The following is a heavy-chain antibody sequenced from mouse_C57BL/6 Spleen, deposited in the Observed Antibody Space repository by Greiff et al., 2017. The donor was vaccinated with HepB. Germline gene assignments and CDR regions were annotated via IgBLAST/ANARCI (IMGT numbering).Heavy chain of an antibody. CDR1: GYTFTSYW. D-gene: IGHD1-1*01. CDR3: AQTYYGSSYPAWFAY. CDR2: INPSSGYT. Sequence: VQLQQSGAELAKPGASVKLSCKASGYTFTSYWMHWVKQRPGQGLEWIGYINPSSGYTKYNQKFKDKATLTADKSSSTAYMQLSSLTYEDSAVYYCAQTYYGSSYPAWFAYWGQGTLVTVSA. V-gene: IGHV1-7*01. J-gene: IGHJ3*01.